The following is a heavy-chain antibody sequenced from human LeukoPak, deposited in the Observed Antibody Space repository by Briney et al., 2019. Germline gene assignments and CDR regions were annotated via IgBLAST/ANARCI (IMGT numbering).Heavy chain of an antibody. D-gene: IGHD3-9*01. CDR3: ARGRLRYFDWLLSPDFDY. CDR1: GGSISSSSYY. CDR2: IYYSGST. Sequence: SETLSLTCTDSGGSISSSSYYWGWIRQPPGKGREWIGSIYYSGSTYYNPSLKSRVTISVDTSKNQFSLKLSSVTAADTAVYYCARGRLRYFDWLLSPDFDYWGQGTLVTVSS. J-gene: IGHJ4*02. V-gene: IGHV4-39*07.